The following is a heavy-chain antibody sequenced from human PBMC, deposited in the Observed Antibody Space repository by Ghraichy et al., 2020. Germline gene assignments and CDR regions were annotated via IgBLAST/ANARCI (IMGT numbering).Heavy chain of an antibody. CDR2: INTGNGNT. CDR1: GYTFTTCA. V-gene: IGHV1-3*04. Sequence: ASVKVSCKASGYTFTTCAMHWVRQAPGQRLEWMGWINTGNGNTQYSQTFQGRVTITRDTSASTVYMELSSLRSEDTAIYYCARVPEGVRGRIDPGVSGYFDLWGQGTLVTVSS. CDR3: ARVPEGVRGRIDPGVSGYFDL. D-gene: IGHD3-10*01. J-gene: IGHJ4*02.